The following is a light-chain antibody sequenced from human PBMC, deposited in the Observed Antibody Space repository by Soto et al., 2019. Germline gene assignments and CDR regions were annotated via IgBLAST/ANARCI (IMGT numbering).Light chain of an antibody. CDR2: EVS. V-gene: IGLV2-14*01. J-gene: IGLJ1*01. CDR1: SSYVGGYNY. CDR3: SSYTSSSTSYV. Sequence: QSSLTQPASVSGSPGQSITISCTGTSSYVGGYNYVSWYQQHPGKAPKLMIYEVSNRPSGVSNRFSGSKSGNTASLTISGLQAEDEADYYCSSYTSSSTSYVFGAGTKVTVL.